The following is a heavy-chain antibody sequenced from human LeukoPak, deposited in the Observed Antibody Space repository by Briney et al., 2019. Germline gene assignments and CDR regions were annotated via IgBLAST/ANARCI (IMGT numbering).Heavy chain of an antibody. CDR2: INWNGGST. J-gene: IGHJ4*02. CDR3: ARLPLPGCSSTSCYAYYFDY. V-gene: IGHV3-20*04. Sequence: GGSLRLSCAASGFTFDDYGMSWVRQAPGKGLEWVSGINWNGGSTGYADSVKGRFTISRDNAKNSLYLQMNSLRAEDTALYYCARLPLPGCSSTSCYAYYFDYWGQGTLVTVSS. CDR1: GFTFDDYG. D-gene: IGHD2-2*01.